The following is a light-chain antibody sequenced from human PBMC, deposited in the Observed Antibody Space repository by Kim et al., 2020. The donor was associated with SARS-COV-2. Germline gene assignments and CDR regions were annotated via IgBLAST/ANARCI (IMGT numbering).Light chain of an antibody. Sequence: DIPLPPSPSTLSASVGDRVTITCRASHSIRPWLAWYQQKPGKAPKLLIYKASSLERGVPSRFSGSESGTEFTLTISNLQPDDFATYYCQHYYGASRTFGQGTKVDIK. CDR1: HSIRPW. CDR2: KAS. CDR3: QHYYGASRT. J-gene: IGKJ1*01. V-gene: IGKV1-5*03.